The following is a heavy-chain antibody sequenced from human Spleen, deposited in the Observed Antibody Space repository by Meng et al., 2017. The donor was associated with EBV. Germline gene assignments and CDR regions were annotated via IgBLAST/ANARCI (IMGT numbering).Heavy chain of an antibody. CDR1: GGTFRSDA. J-gene: IGHJ4*02. CDR3: ASESGRGFTPDY. CDR2: LIPKSDAP. V-gene: IGHV1-69*01. D-gene: IGHD3-10*01. Sequence: QVQLVQSGAEVKKPGSSVKVSCKTSGGTFRSDAVSWVQQAPGQGLEWLGGLIPKSDAPYYAQKFQDRVTITADESTSTHYMDLRGLKSEDTAVYYCASESGRGFTPDYWGQGTLVTSPQ.